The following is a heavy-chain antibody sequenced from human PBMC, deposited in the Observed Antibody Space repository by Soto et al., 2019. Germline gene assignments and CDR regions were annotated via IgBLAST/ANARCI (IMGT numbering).Heavy chain of an antibody. V-gene: IGHV4-31*03. J-gene: IGHJ6*03. CDR2: IHYTGGT. CDR1: GGSVSSGAFY. D-gene: IGHD1-1*01. CDR3: AREGAGTIEGPTYLYYFYYMDV. Sequence: SETLSLTCTVSGGSVSSGAFYWSWIRQHPGKGLEWIGYIHYTGGTYYSPSLKSRITMSLDASRSQFSLKLTSVTAADTAVYYCAREGAGTIEGPTYLYYFYYMDVWGRGTTVTVSS.